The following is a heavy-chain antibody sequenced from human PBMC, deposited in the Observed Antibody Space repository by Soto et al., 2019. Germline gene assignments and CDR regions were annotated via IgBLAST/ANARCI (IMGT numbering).Heavy chain of an antibody. CDR3: VRESLTXTPRVGFYYGMDV. J-gene: IGHJ6*02. Sequence: GGSLRRSCAASGFTFNDYNMNWVRQAPGKGLEWVAYIRSTSTSIHYADSVRGRFTISRDSAKNSLYLQMNSLRDEDTAVYYCVRESLTXTPRVGFYYGMDVWGQGTTVTVSS. D-gene: IGHD6-25*01. CDR2: IRSTSTSI. V-gene: IGHV3-48*02. CDR1: GFTFNDYN.